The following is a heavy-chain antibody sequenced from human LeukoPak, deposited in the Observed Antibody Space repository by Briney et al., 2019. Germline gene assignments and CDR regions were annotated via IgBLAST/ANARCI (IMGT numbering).Heavy chain of an antibody. CDR3: ARVRGLYFDY. D-gene: IGHD3-10*01. CDR1: GYTFTSYD. Sequence: EASVKVSFKASGYTFTSYDINWVRQATGQGLEWMGWMNPNSGNTGYAQKFQGRGTITRNTSISTAYMELSSLRSEDTAVYYCARVRGLYFDYWGQGTLVTVSS. J-gene: IGHJ4*02. CDR2: MNPNSGNT. V-gene: IGHV1-8*03.